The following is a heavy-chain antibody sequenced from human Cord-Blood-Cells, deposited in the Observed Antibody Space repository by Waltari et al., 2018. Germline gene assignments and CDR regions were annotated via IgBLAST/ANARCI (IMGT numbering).Heavy chain of an antibody. CDR3: ARVGTSDAFDI. V-gene: IGHV3-21*01. Sequence: EVQLVKSGGGLVTPGGSLRLSCAASRFTPSGPSMNWVHQAPGKGLEWVSSISSSSYIYYADSVKGRFTISRDNPKNSLYLQMNSLRAEDTAVYYCARVGTSDAFDIWGQGTMVTVSS. CDR2: ISSSSYI. D-gene: IGHD1-7*01. J-gene: IGHJ3*02. CDR1: RFTPSGPS.